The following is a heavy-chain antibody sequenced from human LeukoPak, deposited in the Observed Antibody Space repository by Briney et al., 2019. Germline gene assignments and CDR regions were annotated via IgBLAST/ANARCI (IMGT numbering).Heavy chain of an antibody. J-gene: IGHJ3*02. CDR1: GGSISSSNYY. Sequence: SETLSLTCTVSGGSISSSNYYWGWIRQPPGKGLEWIGSIYYSGSTYYNPSLKSRVTISVDTSKNQFSLKLSSVTAADTAVYYCARGLLMSGFDIWGQGTLVTVSS. CDR3: ARGLLMSGFDI. CDR2: IYYSGST. D-gene: IGHD3-3*01. V-gene: IGHV4-39*01.